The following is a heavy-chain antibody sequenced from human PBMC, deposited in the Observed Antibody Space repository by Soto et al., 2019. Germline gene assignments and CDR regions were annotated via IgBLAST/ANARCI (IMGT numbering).Heavy chain of an antibody. D-gene: IGHD5-12*01. Sequence: ASVKVSCKASGGTFSSYAISWVRQAPGQGLEWMGGIIPIFGTANYAQKFQGRVTITADKSTSTAYMELSSLRPEDTAVYYCARSRRDGYNYYYYGMDVWGQGTTVTVSS. V-gene: IGHV1-69*06. CDR1: GGTFSSYA. CDR3: ARSRRDGYNYYYYGMDV. J-gene: IGHJ6*02. CDR2: IIPIFGTA.